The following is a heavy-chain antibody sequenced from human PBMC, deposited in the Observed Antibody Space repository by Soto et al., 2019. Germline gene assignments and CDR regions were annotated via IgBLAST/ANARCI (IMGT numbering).Heavy chain of an antibody. CDR1: GETLNSNP. V-gene: IGHV1-69*01. D-gene: IGHD2-15*01. Sequence: QVQLVQSGAEVKKPGSSLKVSCKVFGETLNSNPIGWVRQAPGQGLEWVGGIVPLSDRTNYAQELQGRVTVTADGSTSTVYMELSNLKSDDTGVYCCARKSGRDCHSGGGCFSLDVWGQGSLITVSS. J-gene: IGHJ4*02. CDR3: ARKSGRDCHSGGGCFSLDV. CDR2: IVPLSDRT.